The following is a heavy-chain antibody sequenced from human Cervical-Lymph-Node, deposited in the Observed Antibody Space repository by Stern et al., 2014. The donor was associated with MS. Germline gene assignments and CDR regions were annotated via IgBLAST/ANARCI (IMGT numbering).Heavy chain of an antibody. D-gene: IGHD3-16*01. J-gene: IGHJ4*02. CDR3: ARDSRHYDASYYFDS. CDR1: GGTFSSYA. Sequence: LQLVESGAEGKKPGSSVKVSCKASGGTFSSYAINWGRQAPGQGPGWMGGSIPIFCSGNYAHKFQGRVTITADESTSTAYMELSSLRSEDTAVYCCARDSRHYDASYYFDSWGQGTLVTVSS. CDR2: SIPIFCSG. V-gene: IGHV1-69*01.